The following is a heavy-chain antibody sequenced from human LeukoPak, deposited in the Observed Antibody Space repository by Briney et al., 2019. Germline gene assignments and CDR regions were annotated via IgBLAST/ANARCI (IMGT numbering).Heavy chain of an antibody. V-gene: IGHV3-11*01. CDR1: GFTFSDYY. CDR2: ISSSGGTI. CDR3: ALDSGYDSLYYYYYGLDV. J-gene: IGHJ6*02. Sequence: GGSLRLSCAASGFTFSDYYMTWIRQTPGKGLECLSYISSSGGTIYYADSVKGRFTISRDNARNSLYLQMNSLRAEDTAVYYCALDSGYDSLYYYYYGLDVWGQGTTVTVSS. D-gene: IGHD5-12*01.